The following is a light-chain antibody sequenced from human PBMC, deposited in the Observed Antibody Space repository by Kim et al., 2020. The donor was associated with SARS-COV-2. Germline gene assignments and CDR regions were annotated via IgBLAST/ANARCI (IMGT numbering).Light chain of an antibody. J-gene: IGLJ2*01. V-gene: IGLV4-69*01. Sequence: LKLTCTRSSGHTSYAIAWHQQQPQTGPLYFMKLNSDGSHSKGDGIPDRFSGSSSGAERYLTISSLQSEDEADYYCQTWGTGSRGVFGGGTQLTVL. CDR3: QTWGTGSRGV. CDR2: LNSDGSH. CDR1: SGHTSYA.